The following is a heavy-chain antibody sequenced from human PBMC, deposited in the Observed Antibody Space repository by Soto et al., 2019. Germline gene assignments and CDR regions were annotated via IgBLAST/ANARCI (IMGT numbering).Heavy chain of an antibody. CDR2: ISYDGSNK. CDR1: GFTFSSYA. J-gene: IGHJ4*02. D-gene: IGHD4-17*01. CDR3: ARGDDYGDRKAD. V-gene: IGHV3-30-3*01. Sequence: QVQLVDSGGGVVQPGRSLRLSCAASGFTFSSYAMHWVRQAPGKGLEWVAVISYDGSNKYYADSVKGRFTISRDNSKNTLYLHMNSLRAEDTAVYYCARGDDYGDRKADWGQGTLVTVSS.